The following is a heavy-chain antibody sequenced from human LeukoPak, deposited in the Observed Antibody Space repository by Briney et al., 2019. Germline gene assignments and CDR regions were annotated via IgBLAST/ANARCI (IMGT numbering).Heavy chain of an antibody. CDR2: ISSSGSTI. D-gene: IGHD2-2*01. CDR1: GFTFSSYE. J-gene: IGHJ6*03. CDR3: ARPAPYCSSTSCYYYYYMDV. V-gene: IGHV3-48*03. Sequence: PGGSLRLSCAASGFTFSSYEMNWVRQAPGKGLEWVSYISSSGSTIYYADSVKGRFTISRDNAKNSLYLQMNSLRAEDTAVYYCARPAPYCSSTSCYYYYYMDVWGKGTTVTVSS.